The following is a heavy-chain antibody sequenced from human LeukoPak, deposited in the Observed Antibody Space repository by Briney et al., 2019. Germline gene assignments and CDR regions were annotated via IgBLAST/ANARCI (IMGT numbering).Heavy chain of an antibody. CDR2: INPDGTTT. Sequence: GGSVRLSCAACGFTFSSYWMHWVGQPRGKGVVGVSRINPDGTTTNYADSVKGRFTISRDHAKNPLYLQMNSLTVDDTALYYCVRIATVTTPDYWGQGTLVTVSS. CDR3: VRIATVTTPDY. CDR1: GFTFSSYW. V-gene: IGHV3-74*01. D-gene: IGHD4-17*01. J-gene: IGHJ4*02.